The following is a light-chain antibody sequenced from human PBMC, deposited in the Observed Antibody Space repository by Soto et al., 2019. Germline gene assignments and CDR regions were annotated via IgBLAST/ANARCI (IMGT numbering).Light chain of an antibody. V-gene: IGLV2-14*01. CDR2: DVS. Sequence: QSALTQPASVSGSPGQSITISCTGTCSDVGSYNYVSWYQQHPGKAPKVMIYDVSNRPSGVSYRFSGSKSGNTASLTISGLQAEDEADYYCSSYTTSSTYVFGTGTKVTVL. CDR1: CSDVGSYNY. CDR3: SSYTTSSTYV. J-gene: IGLJ1*01.